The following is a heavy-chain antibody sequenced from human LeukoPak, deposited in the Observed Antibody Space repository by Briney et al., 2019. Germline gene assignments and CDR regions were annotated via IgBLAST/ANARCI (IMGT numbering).Heavy chain of an antibody. CDR3: ARSPVEMATISDY. Sequence: PGGSLRLSCAASGFTFSSYWMSWVRQAPGKGLEWVANIKQDGSEKYYVDSVKGRFTISRDNAKNSLYLQMNSLRAEDTAVYCCARSPVEMATISDYWGQGTLVTVSS. CDR1: GFTFSSYW. J-gene: IGHJ4*02. V-gene: IGHV3-7*01. D-gene: IGHD5-24*01. CDR2: IKQDGSEK.